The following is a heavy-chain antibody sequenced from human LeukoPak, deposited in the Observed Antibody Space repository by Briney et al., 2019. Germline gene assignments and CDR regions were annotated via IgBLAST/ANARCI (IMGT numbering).Heavy chain of an antibody. CDR3: ARDKVPYDILTGYSPIFDY. J-gene: IGHJ4*02. D-gene: IGHD3-9*01. V-gene: IGHV3-30-3*01. CDR2: ISYDGSNK. Sequence: QPGRSLRLSCAASGFTFSSYAIHWVRQAPGKGLEWVAVISYDGSNKYYADSVKGRFTISRDNSKNTLYLQMNSLRAEDTAVYYCARDKVPYDILTGYSPIFDYWGQGTLVTVSS. CDR1: GFTFSSYA.